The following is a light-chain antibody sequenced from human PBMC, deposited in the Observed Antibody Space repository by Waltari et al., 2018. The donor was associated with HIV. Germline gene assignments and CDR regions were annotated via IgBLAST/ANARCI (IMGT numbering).Light chain of an antibody. CDR3: SSYTTNNTRV. CDR1: SRDAGASNY. J-gene: IGLJ3*02. V-gene: IGLV2-14*03. Sequence: QSALTQPASVSGSPGQSITLSCTGTSRDAGASNYVPWYQQHPGKAPKLMIYEVSNRPSGVSNRFSASKSGNTASLTISGLQAEDEADYYCSSYTTNNTRVFGGGTKLTVL. CDR2: EVS.